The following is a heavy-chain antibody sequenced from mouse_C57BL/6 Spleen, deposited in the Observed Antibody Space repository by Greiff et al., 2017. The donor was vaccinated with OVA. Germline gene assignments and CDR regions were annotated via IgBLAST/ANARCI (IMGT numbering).Heavy chain of an antibody. V-gene: IGHV3-6*01. CDR1: GYSITSGYY. J-gene: IGHJ3*01. CDR3: ARESTVVAGRFAY. CDR2: ISYDGSN. Sequence: EVQLQESGPGLVKPSQSLSLTGSVTGYSITSGYYWNWIRQFPGNKLEWMGYISYDGSNNYNPSLKNRISITRDTSKNQFFLKLNSVTTEDTATYYCARESTVVAGRFAYWGQGTLVTVSA. D-gene: IGHD1-1*01.